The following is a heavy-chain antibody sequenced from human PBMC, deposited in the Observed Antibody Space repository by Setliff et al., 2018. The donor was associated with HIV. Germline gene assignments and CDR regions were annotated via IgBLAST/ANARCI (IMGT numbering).Heavy chain of an antibody. V-gene: IGHV3-73*01. Sequence: PGGSLRLSCAASGFTFSGSPIHWVRQASGKGLEWLGRIKNRADNYATAYAASVKGRFTISRDDSMNTAYLQMNSLKIEDTAVYYCTRPQYFYDIGGSDYWGQGTLVTAPQ. CDR2: IKNRADNYAT. CDR1: GFTFSGSP. CDR3: TRPQYFYDIGGSDY. D-gene: IGHD3-22*01. J-gene: IGHJ4*02.